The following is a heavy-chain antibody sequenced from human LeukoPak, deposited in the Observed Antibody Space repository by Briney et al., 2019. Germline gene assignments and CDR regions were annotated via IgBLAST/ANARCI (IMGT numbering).Heavy chain of an antibody. V-gene: IGHV3-30*18. Sequence: GRSLRLSCAASGFTFSSYGMHWVRQAPGKGLEWVAVISYDGSNKYYADSVKGRFTISRDNSKNTLYLQMNSLRAEDTAVYYCAKDRRAGYSSSWIDYWGQGTLVTVSS. CDR1: GFTFSSYG. CDR2: ISYDGSNK. J-gene: IGHJ4*02. CDR3: AKDRRAGYSSSWIDY. D-gene: IGHD6-13*01.